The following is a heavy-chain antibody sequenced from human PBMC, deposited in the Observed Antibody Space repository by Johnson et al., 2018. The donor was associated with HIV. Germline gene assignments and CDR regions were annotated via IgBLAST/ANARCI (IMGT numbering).Heavy chain of an antibody. CDR1: GFTFSSYG. Sequence: QVQLVESGGGVVQPGRSLRLSCAASGFTFSSYGMHWVRQAPGKGLEWVAVISYDGTNKYYADSVKGRFTISRDNSKTTLYLQMNSLKTEDTAVYYCTTEGDVVAAIPRAFDIWGQGTMVTVSS. CDR2: ISYDGTNK. V-gene: IGHV3-30*03. D-gene: IGHD2-21*02. J-gene: IGHJ3*02. CDR3: TTEGDVVAAIPRAFDI.